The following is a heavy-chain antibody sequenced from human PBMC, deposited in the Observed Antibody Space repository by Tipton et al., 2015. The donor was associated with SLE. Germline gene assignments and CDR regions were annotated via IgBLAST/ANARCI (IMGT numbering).Heavy chain of an antibody. D-gene: IGHD6-6*01. V-gene: IGHV4-34*01. J-gene: IGHJ4*02. Sequence: TLSLTCAVYGGSFSGYYWSWIRQPPGKGLEWIGVINHSGSTNYNPSLKSRVTISVDTSKNQFSLKLSSVTAADTAVYYCARARETFEYSSSSGFDYWVQGTLGTVSS. CDR1: GGSFSGYY. CDR2: INHSGST. CDR3: ARARETFEYSSSSGFDY.